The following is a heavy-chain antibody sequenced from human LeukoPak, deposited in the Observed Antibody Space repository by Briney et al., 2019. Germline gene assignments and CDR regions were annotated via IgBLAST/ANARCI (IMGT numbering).Heavy chain of an antibody. D-gene: IGHD4-17*01. V-gene: IGHV4-59*08. Sequence: SETLSLTCTVSGASISSYYWSWIRQPPGKGLEGIGYIYYSGSTNYNPSLKSRVTISVDTSKNQFSLKLSSVTAADTAVYYCARHDYGDAGMDVWGQGTTVTVSS. J-gene: IGHJ6*02. CDR1: GASISSYY. CDR3: ARHDYGDAGMDV. CDR2: IYYSGST.